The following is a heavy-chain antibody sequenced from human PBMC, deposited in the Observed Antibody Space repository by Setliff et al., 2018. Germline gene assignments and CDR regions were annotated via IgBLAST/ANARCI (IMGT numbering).Heavy chain of an antibody. CDR3: ASDTLRGGWDWFDY. CDR1: GGTFSSYA. D-gene: IGHD6-19*01. J-gene: IGHJ4*02. V-gene: IGHV1-69*13. Sequence: SVKVSCKASGGTFSSYAISWVRQAPGQGLEWMGGIIPIFGTANYAQKFQGGVTITADESTSTAYMELSSLRSEDTAVYYCASDTLRGGWDWFDYWGQGTLVTVSS. CDR2: IIPIFGTA.